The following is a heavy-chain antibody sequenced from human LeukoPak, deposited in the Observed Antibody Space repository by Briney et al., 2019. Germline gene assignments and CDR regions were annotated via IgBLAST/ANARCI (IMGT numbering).Heavy chain of an antibody. Sequence: GGSLRLSCAASGFIFTNYAMSWVRQAPGKGLQWVSTISGTGDSTYYADSVKGRFTISRDNSKNTLYLQMNSLRAEDTAVYYCAKDLVRSGYYGGAFDIWGQGTMVTVSS. CDR3: AKDLVRSGYYGGAFDI. D-gene: IGHD3-22*01. J-gene: IGHJ3*02. CDR1: GFIFTNYA. V-gene: IGHV3-23*01. CDR2: ISGTGDST.